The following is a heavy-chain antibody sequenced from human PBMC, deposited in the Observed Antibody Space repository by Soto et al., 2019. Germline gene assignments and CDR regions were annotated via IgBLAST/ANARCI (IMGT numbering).Heavy chain of an antibody. V-gene: IGHV1-69*08. CDR2: IIPILGIA. CDR1: GGTFSSYT. D-gene: IGHD5-12*01. J-gene: IGHJ4*02. CDR3: ARDLLASPEYSG. Sequence: QVQLVQSGAEVKKPGSSVKVSCKASGGTFSSYTISWVRQAPGQGLEWMGRIIPILGIANYAQKFQGRVTVTAHKSTSSAYMELSSLRSEDTAVYYCARDLLASPEYSGWGQGTLVTVSA.